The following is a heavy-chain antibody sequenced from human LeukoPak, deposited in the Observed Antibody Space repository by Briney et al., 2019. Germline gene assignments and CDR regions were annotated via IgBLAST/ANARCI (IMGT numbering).Heavy chain of an antibody. CDR1: GFTFSSYS. V-gene: IGHV3-21*01. D-gene: IGHD6-13*01. CDR2: ISSSSSYI. J-gene: IGHJ4*02. Sequence: GGSLRLSCAASGFTFSSYSMNWVSQAPGKGLEWVSSISSSSSYIYYADSVKGRFTISRDNAKNSLYLQMNSLRAEDTAVYYCARDQYSSSWSPAGYWGQGTLVTVSS. CDR3: ARDQYSSSWSPAGY.